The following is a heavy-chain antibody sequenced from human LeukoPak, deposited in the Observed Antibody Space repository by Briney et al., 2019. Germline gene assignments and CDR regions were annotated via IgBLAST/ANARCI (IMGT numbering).Heavy chain of an antibody. CDR3: AKDNLGRSSQVYYYYREV. CDR1: GFTFDDYA. J-gene: IGHJ6*03. D-gene: IGHD3-10*01. CDR2: ISWDGGST. V-gene: IGHV3-43D*03. Sequence: GGSLRLSCAASGFTFDDYAMHWVRQAPGKGLEWVSLISWDGGSTYYADSVKGRFTISRDNSKNSLYLQMNSLRAEDPALYYCAKDNLGRSSQVYYYYREVGGKGPTVPVP.